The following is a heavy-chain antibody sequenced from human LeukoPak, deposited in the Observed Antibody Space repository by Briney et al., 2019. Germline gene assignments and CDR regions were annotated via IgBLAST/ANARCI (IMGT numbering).Heavy chain of an antibody. V-gene: IGHV3-23*01. J-gene: IGHJ4*02. Sequence: GGSLRLSCAASGFTFSSYAMSWVRQTPGKGLEWVSGISGGGGSTYYADSVKGRFTISRDNPKNTLYLQMNSLRAEDTAVYYCAKDTKAAAGTPLFDYWGQGTLVTVSS. D-gene: IGHD6-13*01. CDR2: ISGGGGST. CDR3: AKDTKAAAGTPLFDY. CDR1: GFTFSSYA.